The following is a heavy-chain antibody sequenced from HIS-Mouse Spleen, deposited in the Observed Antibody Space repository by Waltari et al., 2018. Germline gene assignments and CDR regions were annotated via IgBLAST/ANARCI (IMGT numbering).Heavy chain of an antibody. D-gene: IGHD6-13*01. Sequence: QLQLQESGPGLVKPSEPLSLTCTVSGGSISSSSYSVGWIRQPPGKGLEWIGSIYYSGSTYYNPSLKSRVTISVDTSKNQFSLKLSSVTAADTAVYYCAREIPYSSSWYDWYFDLWGRGTLVTVSS. J-gene: IGHJ2*01. CDR2: IYYSGST. CDR3: AREIPYSSSWYDWYFDL. V-gene: IGHV4-39*07. CDR1: GGSISSSSYS.